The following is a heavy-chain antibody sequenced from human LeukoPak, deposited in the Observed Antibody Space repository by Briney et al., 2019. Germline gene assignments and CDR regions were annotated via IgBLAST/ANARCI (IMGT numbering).Heavy chain of an antibody. CDR3: AREVRAMFEY. J-gene: IGHJ4*02. CDR1: GFTFSNYG. CDR2: VWSDGNNK. Sequence: GRALRLSCVASGFTFSNYGMHWVRHAPGKGLEWVAIVWSDGNNKYYADSVKGRFTISRDNSKSTLFLQMSSLRAEDTAVYYCAREVRAMFEYWGQGSLVTVSS. V-gene: IGHV3-33*01. D-gene: IGHD3-10*02.